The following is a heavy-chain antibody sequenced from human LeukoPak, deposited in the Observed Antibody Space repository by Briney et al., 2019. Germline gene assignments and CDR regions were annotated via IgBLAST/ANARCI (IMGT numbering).Heavy chain of an antibody. J-gene: IGHJ4*02. CDR2: IYYRGST. CDR3: ARREGPLFDY. CDR1: GGSISSSSYY. V-gene: IGHV4-39*01. Sequence: SGTLSLTCTVSGGSISSSSYYWGWIRQPPGKGLEWIGSIYYRGSTYYNPSLKSRVTISVDASKKQFSLKLRSVTAADTAVYYCARREGPLFDYWGQGTLVTVSS.